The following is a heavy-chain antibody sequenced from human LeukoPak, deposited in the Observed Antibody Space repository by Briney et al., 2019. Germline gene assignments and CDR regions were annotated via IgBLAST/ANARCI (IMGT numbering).Heavy chain of an antibody. V-gene: IGHV1-18*03. CDR3: ARGEEPGRLVRLDY. J-gene: IGHJ4*02. Sequence: GASVKVSCKASGYTFTSYGISWVRQAPGQGLEWMGWISAYNGNTNYAQKLQGRVTMTTDTSASTAYIELSSLRSEDMAVYYCARGEEPGRLVRLDYWGQGTLVTVSS. CDR1: GYTFTSYG. CDR2: ISAYNGNT. D-gene: IGHD6-19*01.